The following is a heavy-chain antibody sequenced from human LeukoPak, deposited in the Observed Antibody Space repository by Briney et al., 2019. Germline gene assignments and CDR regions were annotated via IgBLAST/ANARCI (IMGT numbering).Heavy chain of an antibody. CDR3: ASFRELRHVDY. CDR2: IKQDGSEK. CDR1: GFTFSSYW. J-gene: IGHJ4*02. V-gene: IGHV3-7*01. Sequence: PGGSLRLSCAASGFTFSSYWMSWVRQAPGKGLEWVANIKQDGSEKYYVDSVKGRFTISRDNAKNSLYLQMNSLRAEDTAVYYCASFRELRHVDYWGQGTLVTVSS. D-gene: IGHD1-26*01.